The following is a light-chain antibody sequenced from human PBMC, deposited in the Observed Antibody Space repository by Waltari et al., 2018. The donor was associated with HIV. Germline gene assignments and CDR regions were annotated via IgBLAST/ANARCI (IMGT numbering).Light chain of an antibody. Sequence: SYVLTQPPSVSVAPGQKARLTCGGDNIGSNGVHSYQKKPSSAPVLVVYDDSDRPSGIPERFSVSSSWNTATLTISRVEAGDEADFYCQVWDSSTDLRVFGGGTKLTVL. J-gene: IGLJ2*01. CDR3: QVWDSSTDLRV. V-gene: IGLV3-21*02. CDR1: NIGSNG. CDR2: DDS.